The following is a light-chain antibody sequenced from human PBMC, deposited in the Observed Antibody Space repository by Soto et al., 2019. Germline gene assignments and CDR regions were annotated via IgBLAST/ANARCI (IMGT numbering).Light chain of an antibody. Sequence: ETVMTQSPATLSVSPGESPTLSCRASQSVSSNLAWYQQKPGQAPRLLIYDASTRATGIPARFSGSGSATEFTLTISSLQSEDVAVYYGQQYNNWPLTFGPGTKVDIK. V-gene: IGKV3-15*01. CDR1: QSVSSN. CDR3: QQYNNWPLT. J-gene: IGKJ3*01. CDR2: DAS.